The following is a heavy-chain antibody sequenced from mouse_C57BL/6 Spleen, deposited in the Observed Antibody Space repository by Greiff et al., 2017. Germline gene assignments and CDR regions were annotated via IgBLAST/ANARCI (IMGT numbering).Heavy chain of an antibody. Sequence: QVQLQQPGAELVMPGASVKLSCKASGYTFTSYWMHWVKQRPGQGLEWIGEIDPSDSYTNYNQKFKGKSTLTVDKSSSTAYMQLSSLTSEDSAVYYGARSYDYGEGYAMDYGGQGTSVTVSS. CDR1: GYTFTSYW. CDR3: ARSYDYGEGYAMDY. D-gene: IGHD2-4*01. J-gene: IGHJ4*01. CDR2: IDPSDSYT. V-gene: IGHV1-69*01.